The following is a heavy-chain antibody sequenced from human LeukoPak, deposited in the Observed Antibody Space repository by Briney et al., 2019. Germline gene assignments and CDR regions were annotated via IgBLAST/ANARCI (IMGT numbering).Heavy chain of an antibody. V-gene: IGHV3-21*01. D-gene: IGHD3-22*01. CDR3: ARDDDASGYEGD. J-gene: IGHJ4*02. Sequence: GGSLRLSCAASGFTFSSYTMNWVRQAPGKGLEWVSSISSSSSFIYYADSVKGRFTISRDNAKNSLYLQMNSLRAEGTAVYFCARDDDASGYEGDWGQGTLVTVSS. CDR1: GFTFSSYT. CDR2: ISSSSSFI.